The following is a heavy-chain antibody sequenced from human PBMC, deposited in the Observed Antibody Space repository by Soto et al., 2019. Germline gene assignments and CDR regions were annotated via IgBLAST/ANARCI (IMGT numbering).Heavy chain of an antibody. CDR3: ARGHGGYCSSTSCYADWFDP. D-gene: IGHD2-2*01. CDR2: MNPNSGNT. Sequence: TSVKVSCTASGYTITSYVINWVRQATGQGLEWMGWMNPNSGNTGYAQKFQGRVTMTRNTSISTAYMELSSLRSEDTAVYYCARGHGGYCSSTSCYADWFDPWGQGTLVTVSS. J-gene: IGHJ5*02. CDR1: GYTITSYV. V-gene: IGHV1-8*02.